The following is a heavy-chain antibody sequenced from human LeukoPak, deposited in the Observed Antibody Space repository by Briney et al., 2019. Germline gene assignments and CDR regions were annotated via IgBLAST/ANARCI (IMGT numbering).Heavy chain of an antibody. CDR1: GFTFSSYA. CDR2: ISYDGSNK. CDR3: ARDHISGNSLDYYYYGMDV. D-gene: IGHD4-23*01. V-gene: IGHV3-30*04. Sequence: GGSLRLSCAASGFTFSSYAMHWVRQAPGKGLEWVAVISYDGSNKYYADSVKGRFTISRDNSKNTLYLQMNSLRAEDTAVYNCARDHISGNSLDYYYYGMDVWGQGTTVTVSS. J-gene: IGHJ6*02.